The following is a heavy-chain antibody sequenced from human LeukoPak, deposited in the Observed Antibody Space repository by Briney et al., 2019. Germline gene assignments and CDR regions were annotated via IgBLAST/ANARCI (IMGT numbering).Heavy chain of an antibody. CDR3: AKWSGVVDPFDY. CDR1: GFTFRSNG. J-gene: IGHJ4*02. V-gene: IGHV3-23*01. CDR2: ISGSGDST. D-gene: IGHD3-3*01. Sequence: GGSLRLSCAASGFTFRSNGMNWVRQAPGKGLEWVSAISGSGDSTYYADSVKGRFTISRDNSKNTLHLQMNSLRADDTAVYYCAKWSGVVDPFDYWGQGTPVTVYS.